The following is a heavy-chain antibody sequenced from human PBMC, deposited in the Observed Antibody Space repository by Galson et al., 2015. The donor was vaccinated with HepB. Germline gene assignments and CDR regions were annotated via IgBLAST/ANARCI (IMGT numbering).Heavy chain of an antibody. J-gene: IGHJ4*02. V-gene: IGHV3-33*01. Sequence: SLRLSCAASGFTFSSYGMHWVRQAPGKGLEWVAVIWYDGGNKYHADSVKGRFTISRDNSKNTLYLQMNSLRVEDTAVYYCARGTVYSGTYYTTWGVVDNWGQGTLVTVSS. CDR1: GFTFSSYG. D-gene: IGHD1-26*01. CDR2: IWYDGGNK. CDR3: ARGTVYSGTYYTTWGVVDN.